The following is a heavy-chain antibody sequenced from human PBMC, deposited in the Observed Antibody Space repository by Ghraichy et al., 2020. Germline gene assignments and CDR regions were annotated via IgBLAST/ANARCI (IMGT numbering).Heavy chain of an antibody. J-gene: IGHJ4*02. D-gene: IGHD3-22*01. CDR2: INPDTGNP. V-gene: IGHV7-4-1*02. CDR1: GYAFTSYA. Sequence: ASVKVSCKASGYAFTSYAINWERQAPGQGLESMGWINPDTGNPTYAQGFTGRFVFSLDTSVSTAYLQISSLKPEDTAVYYCATPATYYYETWGQGTLVTVSS. CDR3: ATPATYYYET.